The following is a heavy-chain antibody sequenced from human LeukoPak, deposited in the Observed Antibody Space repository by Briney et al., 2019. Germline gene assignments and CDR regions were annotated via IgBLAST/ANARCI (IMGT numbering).Heavy chain of an antibody. Sequence: GGSLRLSCAASGFTFSSYSMNWVRQAPGKGLEWVSSISSSGSTIYYADSVKGRFTISRDNAKNSLYLQMNSLRAEDTAVYYCARHNYYDSSGYYYYWGQGTLVTVSS. CDR1: GFTFSSYS. J-gene: IGHJ4*02. CDR3: ARHNYYDSSGYYYY. CDR2: ISSSGSTI. V-gene: IGHV3-21*04. D-gene: IGHD3-22*01.